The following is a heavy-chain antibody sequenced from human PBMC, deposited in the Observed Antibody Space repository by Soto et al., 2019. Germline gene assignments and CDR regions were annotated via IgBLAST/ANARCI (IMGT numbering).Heavy chain of an antibody. CDR3: ARGRAFDI. Sequence: SETLSLNCAVYGWSFSGYYWSWIRQPPGKGLEWIGEINHSGSTNYNPSLKSRVTISVDTSKNQFSLKLSSVTAADTAVYYCARGRAFDIWGQGTMVTVSS. J-gene: IGHJ3*02. CDR2: INHSGST. V-gene: IGHV4-34*01. CDR1: GWSFSGYY.